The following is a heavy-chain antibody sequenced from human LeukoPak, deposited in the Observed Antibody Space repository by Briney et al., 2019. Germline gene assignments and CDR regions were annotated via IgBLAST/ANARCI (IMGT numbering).Heavy chain of an antibody. D-gene: IGHD2-2*01. CDR3: AREVSSDAIAWGIGALVYFDY. V-gene: IGHV4-59*12. Sequence: SETLSLTCTVSGGSINNYYWSWIRQPPGKGLEWIGYIYYSGSTNYNPSLNSRVTMSVDTSKKQFSLKLSSVTAADTAVYYCAREVSSDAIAWGIGALVYFDYWGQGTLVTVSS. CDR1: GGSINNYY. CDR2: IYYSGST. J-gene: IGHJ4*02.